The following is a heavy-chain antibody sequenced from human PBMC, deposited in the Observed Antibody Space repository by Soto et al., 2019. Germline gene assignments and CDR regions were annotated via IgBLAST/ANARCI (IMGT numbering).Heavy chain of an antibody. V-gene: IGHV3-30-3*01. CDR3: ARHVASTVTTSDWFDP. Sequence: PGGSLRLSCAASGFTFSSHAMHWVRQAPGKGLEWVAIISYDGSTIFYGDSVKGRFTISRDNSKNTLYLHMSSLRPVDTAVYFCARHVASTVTTSDWFDPWGQGTLVTRLL. J-gene: IGHJ5*02. CDR2: ISYDGSTI. D-gene: IGHD4-4*01. CDR1: GFTFSSHA.